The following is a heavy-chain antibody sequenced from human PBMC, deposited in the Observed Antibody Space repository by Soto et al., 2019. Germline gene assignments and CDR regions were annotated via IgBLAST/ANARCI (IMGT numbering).Heavy chain of an antibody. V-gene: IGHV3-23*01. CDR3: AKDTRDSGSYCLFDY. Sequence: GGSLRLSCAASGFTFSSYAMSWVRQAPGKGLEWVSAISGSGGSTYYADSVKGRFTISRDNSKNTLYLQMNSLRAEDTAVYYCAKDTRDSGSYCLFDYWGQGTLVTVYS. J-gene: IGHJ4*02. CDR2: ISGSGGST. CDR1: GFTFSSYA. D-gene: IGHD1-26*01.